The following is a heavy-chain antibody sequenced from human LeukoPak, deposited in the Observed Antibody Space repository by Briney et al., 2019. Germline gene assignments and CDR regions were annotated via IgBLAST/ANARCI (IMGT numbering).Heavy chain of an antibody. V-gene: IGHV3-23*01. CDR3: AKDSTYCSGGSCYLPDTFDI. D-gene: IGHD2-15*01. CDR2: ISGRGGST. J-gene: IGHJ3*02. CDR1: GFTFSRYG. Sequence: GGSLRLSCAASGFTFSRYGMSWVRQAPGKGLEWVSVISGRGGSTYYADSVKGRFTISRDNSKNTLYLQINTLRAEDTAVYYCAKDSTYCSGGSCYLPDTFDIWGLGTMVTVSS.